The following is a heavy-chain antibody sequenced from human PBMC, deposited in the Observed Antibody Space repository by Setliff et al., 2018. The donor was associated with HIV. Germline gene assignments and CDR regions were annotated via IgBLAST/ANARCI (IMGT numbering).Heavy chain of an antibody. Sequence: PSETLSLTCTVSGGSINSYYWSWIRQPAGKGLEWIGRIYTTGSTNYNPSLKSRVTVSVDTSKNQFSLKLGSVTAADTAVYYCARESPSSSWFYFDFWGQGTLVTVSS. J-gene: IGHJ4*02. CDR2: IYTTGST. CDR1: GGSINSYY. CDR3: ARESPSSSWFYFDF. V-gene: IGHV4-4*07. D-gene: IGHD6-13*01.